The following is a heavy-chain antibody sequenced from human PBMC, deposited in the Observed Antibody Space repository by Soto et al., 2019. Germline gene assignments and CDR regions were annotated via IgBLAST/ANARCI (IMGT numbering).Heavy chain of an antibody. CDR2: ISSSSTYI. Sequence: GWSLRLSCAASGFTFRSYSMNWVRQAPGKGLEWVSSISSSSTYIYYADSVKGRFTISRDNAKNSLYLQMNSLRAEDTAVYYCARDLTGAKTDFDYWGQGTPVTASS. CDR1: GFTFRSYS. CDR3: ARDLTGAKTDFDY. J-gene: IGHJ4*02. D-gene: IGHD1-1*01. V-gene: IGHV3-21*01.